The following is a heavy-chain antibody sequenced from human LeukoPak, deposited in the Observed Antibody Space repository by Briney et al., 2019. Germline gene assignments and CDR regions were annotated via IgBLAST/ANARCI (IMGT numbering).Heavy chain of an antibody. CDR3: AVRYFGNYFDY. CDR2: MNPNSGNT. J-gene: IGHJ4*02. V-gene: IGHV1-8*01. CDR1: GYTFTSYD. Sequence: ASVKVSCKASGYTFTSYDINWVRQATGQGLEWMGWMNPNSGNTGYAQKFQGRVTITRDTSASTAYMELSSLRSEDMAVYYCAVRYFGNYFDYWGQGTLVTVSS. D-gene: IGHD2/OR15-2a*01.